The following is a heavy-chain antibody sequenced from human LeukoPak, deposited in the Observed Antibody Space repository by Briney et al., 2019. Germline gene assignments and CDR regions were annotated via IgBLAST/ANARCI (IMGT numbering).Heavy chain of an antibody. CDR1: GYTFTSYD. CDR2: MNPNSGNT. V-gene: IGHV1-8*01. CDR3: ARGSRVSTIFRTY. D-gene: IGHD3-9*01. J-gene: IGHJ4*02. Sequence: GASVKVSCKASGYTFTSYDINWVRQATGQRLEWMGWMNPNSGNTGYAQKFQGRVTMTRNTSISTAYMELSSLRSEDTAVYYCARGSRVSTIFRTYWGQGTLVTVSS.